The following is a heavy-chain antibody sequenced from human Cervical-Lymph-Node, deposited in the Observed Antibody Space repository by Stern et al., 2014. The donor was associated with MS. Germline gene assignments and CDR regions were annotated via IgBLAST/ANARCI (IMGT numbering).Heavy chain of an antibody. CDR3: ARRYADYFDY. CDR2: IFPGASNT. J-gene: IGHJ4*02. Sequence: EVQLVQSGAEVKNPGESLKISCKGSGDSFSNYWIGWVRQLPGKGLEWMGVIFPGASNTRYRPALPGQVTLLADTSIPTAYLQWSSLKASDTAVYYCARRYADYFDYWGQGSLVTVSS. V-gene: IGHV5-51*01. D-gene: IGHD3-16*01. CDR1: GDSFSNYW.